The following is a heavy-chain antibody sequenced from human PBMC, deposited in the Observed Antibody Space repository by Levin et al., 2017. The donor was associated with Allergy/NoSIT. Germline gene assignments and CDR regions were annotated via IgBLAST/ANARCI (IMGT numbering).Heavy chain of an antibody. Sequence: GGSLRLSCAASGFTFSTYAMSWVRQAPGKGLEWVSSIGSGGGTSYAESVKGRFTISRDNSKNTLYLQMNSLRAEDTALYYCAKGEGGSYATGRDYWGQGTLLTVSS. CDR2: IGSGGGT. V-gene: IGHV3-23*01. J-gene: IGHJ4*02. CDR1: GFTFSTYA. D-gene: IGHD2-15*01. CDR3: AKGEGGSYATGRDY.